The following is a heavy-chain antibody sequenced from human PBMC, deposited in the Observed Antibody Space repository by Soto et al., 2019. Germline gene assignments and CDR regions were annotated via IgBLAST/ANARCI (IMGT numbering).Heavy chain of an antibody. CDR3: ARGCSGRACYSMDV. D-gene: IGHD2-15*01. Sequence: QVQLVESGGGVVQPGRSLRLSCGASGFSFSDDAIHWVHQPQGKGLEWGASIRDDGNKKYYADSVKGRFTISRDNSKKMLCLQMNNLRADDTGVYYCARGCSGRACYSMDVWGKGTTVTVSS. CDR1: GFSFSDDA. J-gene: IGHJ6*03. CDR2: IRDDGNKK. V-gene: IGHV3-33*01.